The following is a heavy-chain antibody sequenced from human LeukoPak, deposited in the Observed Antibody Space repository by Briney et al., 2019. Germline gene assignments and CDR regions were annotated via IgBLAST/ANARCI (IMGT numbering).Heavy chain of an antibody. Sequence: GGSLRLSCAASGFTFSNAWMSWVRQAPENGLEWVGRIKSKSGGGTADYAAPVGGRFTISRDDSKNTLYLQMNSLQNEDSAMYYCTTYCTGGACYSGEYFGYWGQGTLVTVSS. CDR3: TTYCTGGACYSGEYFGY. CDR2: IKSKSGGGTA. D-gene: IGHD2-8*02. V-gene: IGHV3-15*01. J-gene: IGHJ4*02. CDR1: GFTFSNAW.